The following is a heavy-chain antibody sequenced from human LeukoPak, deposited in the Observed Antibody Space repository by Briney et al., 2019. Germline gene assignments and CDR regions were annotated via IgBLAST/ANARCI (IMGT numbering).Heavy chain of an antibody. CDR2: IIPILGIA. CDR3: ASGEVDNDKFYYYYGMDV. J-gene: IGHJ6*02. V-gene: IGHV1-69*04. Sequence: SVKVSCKASGGTFSSYAISWVRQAPGQGLEWMGRIIPILGIANYAQKFQGRVTITADKSTSTAYMELSSLRSEDTAVYYCASGEVDNDKFYYYYGMDVWGQGTTVTVSS. D-gene: IGHD3-10*01. CDR1: GGTFSSYA.